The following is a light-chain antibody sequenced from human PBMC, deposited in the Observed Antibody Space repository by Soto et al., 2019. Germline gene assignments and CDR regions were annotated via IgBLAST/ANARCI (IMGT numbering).Light chain of an antibody. CDR1: HSDVGSYNL. Sequence: QSALTQPASVSGSPGQSITISCTGTHSDVGSYNLVSWYQQHPGKAPKVIIYEVSERPSGVSDRFSGSKSGNTASLMISGLQAEDEADYYCCSYAGSTTQTYVFGSRTKVTVL. CDR3: CSYAGSTTQTYV. CDR2: EVS. J-gene: IGLJ1*01. V-gene: IGLV2-23*02.